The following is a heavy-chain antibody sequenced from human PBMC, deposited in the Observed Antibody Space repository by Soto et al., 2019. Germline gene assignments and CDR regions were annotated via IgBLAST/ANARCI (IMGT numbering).Heavy chain of an antibody. CDR3: ARDSGS. D-gene: IGHD2-15*01. CDR1: GYTFTIYY. CDR2: INPSGDTT. V-gene: IGHV1-46*01. Sequence: VASVKVSCKASGYTFTIYYMYWVRQAPGQGLEWIGVINPSGDTTTYAQRFRGRVTITRDTSTSTVFMELNRLTSEDTAVYYCARDSGSWGQGTLVTVSS. J-gene: IGHJ5*02.